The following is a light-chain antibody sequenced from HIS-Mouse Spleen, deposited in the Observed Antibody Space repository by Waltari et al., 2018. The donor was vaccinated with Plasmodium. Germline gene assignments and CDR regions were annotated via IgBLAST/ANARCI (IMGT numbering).Light chain of an antibody. CDR2: EVS. CDR1: SSDVGGYNY. V-gene: IGLV2-8*01. Sequence: QSALTQPPSASGSPGRSVTISCTGTSSDVGGYNYVSWYHQHPGKAPKLMIYEVSKRPSVVPDRFSGSKSGNTASLTVSGLQAEDEADYYCSSYAGSNNLVFGGGTKLTVL. CDR3: SSYAGSNNLV. J-gene: IGLJ2*01.